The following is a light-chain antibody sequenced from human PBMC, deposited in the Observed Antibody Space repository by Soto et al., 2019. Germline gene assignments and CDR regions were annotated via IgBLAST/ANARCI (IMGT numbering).Light chain of an antibody. CDR1: TNDIGVYDF. V-gene: IGLV2-8*01. Sequence: QSALTQPPSASGSPGQSVTISCTGTTNDIGVYDFVSWYQHHPGKAPRLIIYEVVQRPSGVPDRFSGSKSGNTASLTVSGLQAADEAEYFCKSYAGSNPYVFGSGTKLTVL. CDR2: EVV. CDR3: KSYAGSNPYV. J-gene: IGLJ1*01.